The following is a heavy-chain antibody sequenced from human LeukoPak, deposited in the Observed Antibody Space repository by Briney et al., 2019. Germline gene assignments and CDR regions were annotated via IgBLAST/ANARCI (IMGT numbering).Heavy chain of an antibody. J-gene: IGHJ3*02. CDR3: ASTIVVVPAAPWDAFDI. D-gene: IGHD2-2*01. CDR2: IYTSGST. V-gene: IGHV4-4*07. CDR1: GGSISSYY. Sequence: SETLSLTCTVSGGSISSYYWSWIRQPAGRGLEWIGRIYTSGSTNYNPSLKSRVTMSVDTSKNQFSLKLSSVTAADTAVYYCASTIVVVPAAPWDAFDIWGQGTMVTVSS.